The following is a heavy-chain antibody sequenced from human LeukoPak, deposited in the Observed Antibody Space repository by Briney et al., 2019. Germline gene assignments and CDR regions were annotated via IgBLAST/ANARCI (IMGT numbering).Heavy chain of an antibody. Sequence: GGSLRLSCAASGFTFSSYGMPWVRQAPGKGLEWVAVIWYDGSNKYYADSVKGRFTISRDNSKNTLYLQMNSLRAEDTAVYYCARETYYYDSSGHNDAFDIWGQGTMVTVSS. J-gene: IGHJ3*02. V-gene: IGHV3-33*01. CDR2: IWYDGSNK. D-gene: IGHD3-22*01. CDR1: GFTFSSYG. CDR3: ARETYYYDSSGHNDAFDI.